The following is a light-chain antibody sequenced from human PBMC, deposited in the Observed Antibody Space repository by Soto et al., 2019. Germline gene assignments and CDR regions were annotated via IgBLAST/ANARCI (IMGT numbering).Light chain of an antibody. V-gene: IGKV1-9*01. CDR1: QGINSY. J-gene: IGKJ4*01. CDR2: AAS. Sequence: DIQLTQSPSFLSASVGDRVTITCRASQGINSYLAWYQQKPGKAPKLLIYAASTLQSGVPSRFSGSGSGTDITLIISILQPENVATYCCQQRNIYSLTFGGGTKVDIK. CDR3: QQRNIYSLT.